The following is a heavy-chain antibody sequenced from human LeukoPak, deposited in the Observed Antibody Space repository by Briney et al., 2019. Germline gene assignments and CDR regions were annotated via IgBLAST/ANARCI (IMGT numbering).Heavy chain of an antibody. D-gene: IGHD5-18*01. CDR2: IIPIFGTA. J-gene: IGHJ5*02. CDR1: GGTFSSYA. CDR3: ARERGHSYGRGSWFDP. V-gene: IGHV1-69*05. Sequence: ASVKVSCKASGGTFSSYAISWVRQGPGQGLEWMGGIIPIFGTANYAQKFQGRVTITTDESTSTAYMELSSLRSEDTAVYYCARERGHSYGRGSWFDPWGQGTLVTVSS.